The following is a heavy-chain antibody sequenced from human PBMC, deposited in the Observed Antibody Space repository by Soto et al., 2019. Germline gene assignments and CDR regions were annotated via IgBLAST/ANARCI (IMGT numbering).Heavy chain of an antibody. CDR3: AREGDGYIIGWFDP. CDR2: IYYSGST. D-gene: IGHD5-12*01. V-gene: IGHV4-59*12. CDR1: GGSISSYY. J-gene: IGHJ5*02. Sequence: TSETLSLTCTVSGGSISSYYWSWIRQPPGKGLEWIGYIYYSGSTNYNPSLKSRVTISVDTSKNQFSLKLSSVTAADTAVYYCAREGDGYIIGWFDPWGQGTLVTVSS.